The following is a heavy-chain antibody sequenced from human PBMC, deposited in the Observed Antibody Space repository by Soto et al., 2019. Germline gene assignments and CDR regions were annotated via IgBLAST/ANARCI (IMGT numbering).Heavy chain of an antibody. CDR2: TYYRSKWYT. CDR3: PTGATSGRYVNNYYGIDV. J-gene: IGHJ6*02. CDR1: GDSVASNSAA. Sequence: SQTLSLTRAISGDSVASNSAAWNWIRQTPSRGLEWLGRTYYRSKWYTDYAESVKSRITITPDTSKNQVSLQLKSVTPEDTAVYYCPTGATSGRYVNNYYGIDVWGQGTTVTVSS. D-gene: IGHD3-3*01. V-gene: IGHV6-1*01.